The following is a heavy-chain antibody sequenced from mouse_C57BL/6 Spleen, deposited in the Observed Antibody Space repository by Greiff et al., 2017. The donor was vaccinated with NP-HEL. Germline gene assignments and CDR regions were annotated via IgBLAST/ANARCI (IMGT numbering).Heavy chain of an antibody. CDR3: TTEVYYGNYGGDY. CDR1: GFNIKDYY. V-gene: IGHV14-1*01. J-gene: IGHJ3*01. Sequence: VQLQQSGAELVRPGASVKLSCTASGFNIKDYYMHWVKQRPEQGLEWIGRIDPEDGDTEYAPKFQGKATMTADTSSNTAYLQLSSLTSEDTAVYYCTTEVYYGNYGGDYWGQGTLVTVSA. D-gene: IGHD2-1*01. CDR2: IDPEDGDT.